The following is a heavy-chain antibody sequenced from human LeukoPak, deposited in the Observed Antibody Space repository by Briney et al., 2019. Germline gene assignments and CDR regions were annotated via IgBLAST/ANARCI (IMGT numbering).Heavy chain of an antibody. Sequence: GGSLRLSCAASAYTFSKYAMSWVRQAPGKGLEWVSSISESGGSTYYTDSVKGRFTISRDNSKNTLYLQINSLRAEDTALYYCAKDFVGRHGYGYFDYWGQGALVTVSS. V-gene: IGHV3-23*01. J-gene: IGHJ4*02. CDR1: AYTFSKYA. CDR2: ISESGGST. D-gene: IGHD3-16*01. CDR3: AKDFVGRHGYGYFDY.